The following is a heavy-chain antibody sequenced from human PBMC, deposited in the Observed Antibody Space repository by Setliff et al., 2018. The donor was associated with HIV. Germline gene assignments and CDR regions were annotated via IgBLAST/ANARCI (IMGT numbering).Heavy chain of an antibody. J-gene: IGHJ4*02. CDR1: GGSFSGYY. CDR3: ARKTEYYYDTSGFNPYAFDN. Sequence: LSLTCAVYGGSFSGYYWSWIRQPPGKGLEWIGEIHYSGSTNYSPSLKRRVTISVDTSKNQFSLRLNSVIAADTAVYYCARKTEYYYDTSGFNPYAFDNWGQGTLVTVSS. D-gene: IGHD3-22*01. V-gene: IGHV4-34*01. CDR2: IHYSGST.